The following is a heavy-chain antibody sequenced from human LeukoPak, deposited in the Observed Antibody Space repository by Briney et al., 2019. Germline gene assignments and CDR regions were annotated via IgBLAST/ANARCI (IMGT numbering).Heavy chain of an antibody. Sequence: GGSLRLSCAVSGFTFINYAMTWVRQAPGKGLEWVSGISGSGGSTYYADSVKGRFTISRDNSKNTLYLQMNSLRAEDTAVYYCANPFSTPRSNYYIDVWGKGTTVTVSS. D-gene: IGHD3-3*02. CDR1: GFTFINYA. CDR2: ISGSGGST. V-gene: IGHV3-23*01. J-gene: IGHJ6*03. CDR3: ANPFSTPRSNYYIDV.